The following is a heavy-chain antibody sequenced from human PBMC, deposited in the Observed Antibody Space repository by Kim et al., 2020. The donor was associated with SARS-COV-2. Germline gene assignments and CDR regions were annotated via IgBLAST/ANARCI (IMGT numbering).Heavy chain of an antibody. J-gene: IGHJ3*02. V-gene: IGHV3-15*01. CDR3: TTDSYMTTVTNGGAFDI. D-gene: IGHD4-17*01. CDR1: GFTFSNAW. Sequence: GGSLRLSCAASGFTFSNAWMSWVRQAPGKGLEWVGRIKSKTDGGTTDYAAPVKGRFTISRDDSKNTLYLQMNSLKTEDTAVYYCTTDSYMTTVTNGGAFDIWGQGTMVTVSS. CDR2: IKSKTDGGTT.